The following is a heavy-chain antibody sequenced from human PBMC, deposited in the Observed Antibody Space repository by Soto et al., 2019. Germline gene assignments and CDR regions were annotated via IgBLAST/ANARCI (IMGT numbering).Heavy chain of an antibody. J-gene: IGHJ5*02. V-gene: IGHV4-31*03. CDR1: GGSITSGGYY. CDR2: IYHTGSA. Sequence: QVQLQESGPGLVKPSQTLSLTCTVSGGSITSGGYYWTWIRHHPGKGLEWIGYIYHTGSAYYNPSLKSRVSMSVDTSRNQFSLKLISVTAADTAVYFCTRVLSYGDPALSWGRGTLVTVSS. CDR3: TRVLSYGDPALS. D-gene: IGHD4-17*01.